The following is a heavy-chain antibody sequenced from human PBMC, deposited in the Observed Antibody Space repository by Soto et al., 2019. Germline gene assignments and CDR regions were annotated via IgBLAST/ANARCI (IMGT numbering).Heavy chain of an antibody. CDR1: GYGFTTYG. CDR3: ARGRYGDY. V-gene: IGHV1-18*01. Sequence: QVHLVQSGAEVKKPGASVKVSCKGSGYGFTTYGITWVRQAPGQGLEWMAWISAHNGTTNSAQKLQGRVTVTRDTSTSTAYMALRGLRSDDTAVSYCARGRYGDYWGQGALVTVSS. J-gene: IGHJ4*02. D-gene: IGHD1-1*01. CDR2: ISAHNGTT.